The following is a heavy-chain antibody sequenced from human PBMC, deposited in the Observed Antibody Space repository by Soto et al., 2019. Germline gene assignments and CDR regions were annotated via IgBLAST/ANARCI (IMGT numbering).Heavy chain of an antibody. V-gene: IGHV5-51*01. CDR1: GYSFTSYW. D-gene: IGHD3-10*01. Sequence: PGESLKISCKGSGYSFTSYWIGWVRQMPGKGLEWMGIIYPGDSDTRYSPSFQGQVTISADKSISTAYLQWSSLKASDTAMYYCARLPLLWFGELLAYFDYWGQGTLVTVSS. CDR2: IYPGDSDT. J-gene: IGHJ4*02. CDR3: ARLPLLWFGELLAYFDY.